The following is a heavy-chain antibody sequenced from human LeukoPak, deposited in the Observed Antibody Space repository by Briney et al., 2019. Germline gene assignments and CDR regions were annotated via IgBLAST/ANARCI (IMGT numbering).Heavy chain of an antibody. CDR1: GFSFSSYA. CDR3: AKRSGYTTGWFFDF. J-gene: IGHJ4*02. Sequence: GGSLKLSCAASGFSFSSYAMSWVRQAPGKGLEWVSSISGSGDNTYYAEPVKGRFTISRDNSKNTLFLQMNSLRAEDTAVFYCAKRSGYTTGWFFDFWGQGTLVTVSS. D-gene: IGHD6-19*01. V-gene: IGHV3-23*01. CDR2: ISGSGDNT.